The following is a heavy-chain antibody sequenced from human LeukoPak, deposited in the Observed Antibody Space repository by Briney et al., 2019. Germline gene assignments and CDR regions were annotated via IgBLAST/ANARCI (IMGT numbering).Heavy chain of an antibody. CDR3: ARGPYYYGGSAFDI. V-gene: IGHV4-61*02. CDR1: GGSISSGSYY. CDR2: IYSSGGT. D-gene: IGHD3-10*01. J-gene: IGHJ3*02. Sequence: PSETLSLTCTVSGGSISSGSYYWSWIRRPAGKGLEWIGRIYSSGGTNYNPSLKSRVTISVHTSRNQFSLKLSSVTAADTAVYYCARGPYYYGGSAFDIWGQGTMVTVSS.